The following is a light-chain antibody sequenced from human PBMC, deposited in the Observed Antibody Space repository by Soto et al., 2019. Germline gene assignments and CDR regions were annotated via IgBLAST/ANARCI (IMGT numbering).Light chain of an antibody. Sequence: EIVLTQSPATLSLSPGERATLSCRASQSVSSYLAWYQQKPGQAPRLLIYDASNRATGIPARFSGSGSGTDFTLTISSLEPKDFAVYYCQQPSNWPPVYTFGQGTKLEIK. V-gene: IGKV3-11*01. CDR3: QQPSNWPPVYT. CDR2: DAS. CDR1: QSVSSY. J-gene: IGKJ2*01.